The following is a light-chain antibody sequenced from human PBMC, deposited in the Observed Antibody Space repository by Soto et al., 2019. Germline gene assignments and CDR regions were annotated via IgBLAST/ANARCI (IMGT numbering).Light chain of an antibody. V-gene: IGKV3D-20*02. Sequence: ENVLTQSPGTLSLSPGDTATLSCRASQSISSNYLAWYQQKPGQAPRLLIYGASSRATGIPARISGSGSGTDFTLTISSLEPEDFAVYYCQQRRNWPLTFGGGTKVDIK. CDR3: QQRRNWPLT. CDR2: GAS. CDR1: QSISSNY. J-gene: IGKJ4*01.